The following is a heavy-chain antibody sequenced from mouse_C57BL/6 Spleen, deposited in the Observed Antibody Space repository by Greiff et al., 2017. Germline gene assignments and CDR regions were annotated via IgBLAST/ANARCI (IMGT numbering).Heavy chain of an antibody. J-gene: IGHJ4*01. Sequence: VQLQQPGTELVKPGASVKLSCKASGYTFTSYWMHWVKQRPGQGLEWIGNINPSIGGTNYNEKFKSKATLTVEKSSSTAYMQLSSLTSEDSAVYYCAKDQPWTYAMDYWGQGTSVTVSS. V-gene: IGHV1-53*01. CDR1: GYTFTSYW. CDR2: INPSIGGT. D-gene: IGHD6-1*01. CDR3: AKDQPWTYAMDY.